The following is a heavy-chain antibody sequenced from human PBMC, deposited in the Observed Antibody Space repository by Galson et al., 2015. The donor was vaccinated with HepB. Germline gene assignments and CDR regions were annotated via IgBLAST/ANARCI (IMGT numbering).Heavy chain of an antibody. CDR2: ISAYNGNT. V-gene: IGHV1-18*01. Sequence: SVKVSCKASGYTFTSYGISWVRQAPGQGLEWMGWISAYNGNTNYAQKLQGRVTMTTDTSTSTAYMELRSLRSDDTAVYYCARVNDYDFWSGPRGWFDPWCQGALVTVAS. J-gene: IGHJ5*02. D-gene: IGHD3-3*01. CDR1: GYTFTSYG. CDR3: ARVNDYDFWSGPRGWFDP.